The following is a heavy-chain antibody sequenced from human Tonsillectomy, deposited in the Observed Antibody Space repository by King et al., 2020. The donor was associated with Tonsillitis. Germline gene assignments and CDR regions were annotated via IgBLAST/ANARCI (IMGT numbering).Heavy chain of an antibody. J-gene: IGHJ4*02. Sequence: VQLVESGGGVVQPGRSLRLSCAASGFTFSSYGMHWVRQAPGKGLEWVAVISYDGSNKYYADSVKGRFTISRDNSKNTLYLQMNSLRAEDTAVYYCAKVRRSRGSDRFTIDYWGQGTLVTVSS. D-gene: IGHD1-26*01. CDR1: GFTFSSYG. CDR2: ISYDGSNK. CDR3: AKVRRSRGSDRFTIDY. V-gene: IGHV3-30*18.